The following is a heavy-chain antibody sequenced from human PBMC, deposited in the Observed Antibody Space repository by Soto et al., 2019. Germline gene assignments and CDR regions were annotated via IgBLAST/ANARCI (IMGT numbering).Heavy chain of an antibody. V-gene: IGHV4-59*08. Sequence: ETLSLTCTVSGGSISSYYWSWIRQPPGKGLEWIGYIYYAGSTKYNPSLNSRVTISVDTSKKQFSLTVTSVTAADPAVSYCSRRIVVREMFDYGGQGTLVTVSS. CDR3: SRRIVVREMFDY. CDR1: GGSISSYY. J-gene: IGHJ4*02. D-gene: IGHD3-22*01. CDR2: IYYAGST.